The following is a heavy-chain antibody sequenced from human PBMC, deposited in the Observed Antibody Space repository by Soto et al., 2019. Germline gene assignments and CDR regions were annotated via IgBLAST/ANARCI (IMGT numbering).Heavy chain of an antibody. CDR3: TREYSGYDKNRFAP. V-gene: IGHV4-31*03. J-gene: IGHJ5*02. CDR1: GGSIRSSSHY. D-gene: IGHD5-12*01. Sequence: PSETLSLTCTVSGGSIRSSSHYWSWIRQHPGKGLEWIGYIYYSGTTYYNPSLKSRLTMSIDTSKNQFSLKLTSVTAADTAVYYCTREYSGYDKNRFAPWGQGTLVTVSS. CDR2: IYYSGTT.